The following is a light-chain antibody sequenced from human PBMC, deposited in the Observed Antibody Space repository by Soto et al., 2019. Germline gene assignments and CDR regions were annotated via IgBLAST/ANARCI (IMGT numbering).Light chain of an antibody. V-gene: IGKV3D-20*02. J-gene: IGKJ2*01. CDR1: QSVYKNF. CDR3: QQRSNWPYT. Sequence: EIVLTQSPGTLSLSPGERATLSCRASQSVYKNFLAWYQQKPGQAPRLLINGASNRATGIPARFSGSGSGTDFTLTISSLEPEDFAVYYCQQRSNWPYTFGQGTKLEIK. CDR2: GAS.